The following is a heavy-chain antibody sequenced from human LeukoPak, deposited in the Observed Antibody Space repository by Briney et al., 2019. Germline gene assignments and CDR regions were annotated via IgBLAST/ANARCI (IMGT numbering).Heavy chain of an antibody. J-gene: IGHJ4*02. CDR3: AREVTIFGVVIIGYYFDY. CDR2: IYYSENT. Sequence: SETLSLTCTVSGVSISSGDYYWSWIRQPPGKGLEWIGYIYYSENTYYNPSLKSRVTMSVDTSKNQFSLKLSSVTAADTAVYYCAREVTIFGVVIIGYYFDYWGQGTLVTVSS. CDR1: GVSISSGDYY. V-gene: IGHV4-30-4*01. D-gene: IGHD3-3*01.